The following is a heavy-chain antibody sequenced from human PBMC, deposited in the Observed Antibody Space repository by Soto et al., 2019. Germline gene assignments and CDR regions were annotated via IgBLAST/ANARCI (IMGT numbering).Heavy chain of an antibody. CDR3: AKDVYRAIVAAAAIIGPTDY. Sequence: GGSLRLSCAASGFTFSSYAMSWVRQAPGKGLEWVSAISGSGGSTYYADSVKGRFTISRDNSKNTLYLQMNSLRAEDTAVYYCAKDVYRAIVAAAAIIGPTDYWGQGTLVNVSS. CDR1: GFTFSSYA. J-gene: IGHJ4*02. CDR2: ISGSGGST. V-gene: IGHV3-23*01. D-gene: IGHD6-13*01.